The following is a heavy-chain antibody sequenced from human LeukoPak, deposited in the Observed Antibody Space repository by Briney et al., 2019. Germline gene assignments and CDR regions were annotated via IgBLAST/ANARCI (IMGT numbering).Heavy chain of an antibody. J-gene: IGHJ5*02. CDR1: GYTFTRYD. V-gene: IGHV7-4-1*02. CDR3: ARDLSYGSPFDP. CDR2: MNTNTGNP. Sequence: ASVTVSFKASGYTFTRYDINWVRQAAGQGLEWMGWMNTNTGNPTYAQGFRGRFVFSLDTSVSTAYLQISSLKAEDTAVYSCARDLSYGSPFDPWGQGTLVTVSS. D-gene: IGHD3-10*01.